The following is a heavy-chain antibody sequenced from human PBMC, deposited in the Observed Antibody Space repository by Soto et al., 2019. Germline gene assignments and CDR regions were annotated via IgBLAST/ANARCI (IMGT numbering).Heavy chain of an antibody. Sequence: SGPTLVNPTQTLTLTCTCSGFSLSTSGVGVGWIRQPPGKALEWLALIYWDDDKRYSPSLKSRLTITKDTSKNQVVLTMTNMDPVDTATYYCAHRGVFPGTTNPYFDYWGQGTLVTVSS. CDR3: AHRGVFPGTTNPYFDY. CDR2: IYWDDDK. J-gene: IGHJ4*02. V-gene: IGHV2-5*02. D-gene: IGHD1-7*01. CDR1: GFSLSTSGVG.